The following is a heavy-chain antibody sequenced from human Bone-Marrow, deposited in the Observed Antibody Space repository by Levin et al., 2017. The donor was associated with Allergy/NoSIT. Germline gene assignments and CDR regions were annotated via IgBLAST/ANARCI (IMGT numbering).Heavy chain of an antibody. CDR2: IKEDGSTK. D-gene: IGHD4/OR15-4a*01. J-gene: IGHJ4*02. V-gene: IGHV3-7*01. CDR1: GFGFSGYW. Sequence: GASVKVSCAASGFGFSGYWMAWVRQAPGKGLEWVANIKEDGSTKEYVDSVKGRFTISRDNAENSLYLQMNNLRAEDTALYYCARDFYGALEYWGQGTLVTVSS. CDR3: ARDFYGALEY.